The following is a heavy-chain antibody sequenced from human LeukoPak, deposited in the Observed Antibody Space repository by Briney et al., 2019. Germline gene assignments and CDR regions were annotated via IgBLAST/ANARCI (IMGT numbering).Heavy chain of an antibody. J-gene: IGHJ3*02. V-gene: IGHV3-30*18. CDR1: GFTFSSYG. D-gene: IGHD5-12*01. CDR2: ISYDGSNK. CDR3: AKDYAYSGCDGEGAFDI. Sequence: GRSLRLSCAASGFTFSSYGMHWVRQAPGKGLEWVAVISYDGSNKYYADSVKGRFTISRDNSKNTLYLQMNSLRAEDTAVYYCAKDYAYSGCDGEGAFDIWGQGTMVTVSS.